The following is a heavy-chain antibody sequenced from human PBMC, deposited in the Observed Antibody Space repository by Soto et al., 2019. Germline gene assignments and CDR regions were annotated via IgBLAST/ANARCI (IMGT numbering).Heavy chain of an antibody. Sequence: QVQLVESGGGVVQPGRSLRLSCAASGFTFSSYGMHWVRQAPGKGLEWVAVIWYDGSNKYYADSVKGRFTISRDNSKNTLYLQMNILRAEDTAVYYCARGLLWCGEDFDYWGQGTLVTVSS. J-gene: IGHJ4*02. CDR3: ARGLLWCGEDFDY. V-gene: IGHV3-33*01. CDR1: GFTFSSYG. CDR2: IWYDGSNK. D-gene: IGHD3-10*01.